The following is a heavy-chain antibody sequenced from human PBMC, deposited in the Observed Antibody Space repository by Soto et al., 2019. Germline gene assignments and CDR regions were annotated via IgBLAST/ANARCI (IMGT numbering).Heavy chain of an antibody. CDR3: ARAGCDGGSCYTLVGLRYGMDV. Sequence: GGSLRLSCAASGFTFSSFGIHWVRQAPGKGLEWVAVISYDGNNKYYADSVKGRFTISRDNSKNTLYLQMNSLRAEDTAVYYCARAGCDGGSCYTLVGLRYGMDVWGQGTTVTVSS. J-gene: IGHJ6*02. D-gene: IGHD2-15*01. CDR2: ISYDGNNK. CDR1: GFTFSSFG. V-gene: IGHV3-30*03.